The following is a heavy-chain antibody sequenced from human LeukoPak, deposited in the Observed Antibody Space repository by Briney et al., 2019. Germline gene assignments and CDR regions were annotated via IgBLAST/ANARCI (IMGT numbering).Heavy chain of an antibody. CDR2: IYYSGST. V-gene: IGHV4-59*13. CDR3: ARTMVRGDAFDI. D-gene: IGHD3-10*01. J-gene: IGHJ3*02. Sequence: SETLSLTGTVSGGSISSYYWSWIRQPPGKGLEWIGYIYYSGSTNYNPSLKSRVTISVDTSKNQFSLRLSSVTAAGTAVYYCARTMVRGDAFDIWGQGTMVTVSS. CDR1: GGSISSYY.